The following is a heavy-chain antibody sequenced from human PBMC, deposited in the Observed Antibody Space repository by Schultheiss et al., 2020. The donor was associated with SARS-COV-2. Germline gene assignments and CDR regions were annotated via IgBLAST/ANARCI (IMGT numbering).Heavy chain of an antibody. CDR1: GGSFSGYY. V-gene: IGHV4-34*01. D-gene: IGHD4-17*01. J-gene: IGHJ5*02. Sequence: SQTLSLTCAVYGGSFSGYYWSWVRQPPGKGLEWIGEINHSGSTNYNPSLKSRVTISVDTSKNQFFLKLSSVTAADTAVYYCARVRRTVTTGNWFDPWGQGTLVTVSS. CDR2: INHSGST. CDR3: ARVRRTVTTGNWFDP.